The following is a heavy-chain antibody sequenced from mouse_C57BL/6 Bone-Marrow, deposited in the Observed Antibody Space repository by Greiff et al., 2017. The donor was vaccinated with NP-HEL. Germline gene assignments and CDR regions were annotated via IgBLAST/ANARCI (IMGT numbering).Heavy chain of an antibody. Sequence: QVQLKESGSELRSPGSSVKLSCKDFDSEVFPIAYMSWVRQQPGHGFEWIVGILPSICRTLYGEKFEDKATLDADTLSNTAYLELISLTSEDSAIYYCARNYCNSPYYAMDYWGQGTSVTVSS. D-gene: IGHD1-1*01. J-gene: IGHJ4*01. CDR1: DSEVFPIAY. CDR3: ARNYCNSPYYAMDY. V-gene: IGHV15-2*01. CDR2: ILPSICRT.